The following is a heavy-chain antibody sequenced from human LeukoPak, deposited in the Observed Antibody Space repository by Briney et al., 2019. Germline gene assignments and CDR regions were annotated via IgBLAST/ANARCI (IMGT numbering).Heavy chain of an antibody. V-gene: IGHV3-48*04. CDR2: ISSSSSTI. J-gene: IGHJ3*02. CDR1: GFTFSSYS. CDR3: ARGYCGGDCYSGGHDAFDI. Sequence: PGGSLRLSCAASGFTFSSYSMNWVRQDPGKGLEWVSYISSSSSTIYYADSVKGRFTISRDNAKNSLYLQMNSLRAEDTAVYYCARGYCGGDCYSGGHDAFDIWGQGTMVTVSS. D-gene: IGHD2-21*02.